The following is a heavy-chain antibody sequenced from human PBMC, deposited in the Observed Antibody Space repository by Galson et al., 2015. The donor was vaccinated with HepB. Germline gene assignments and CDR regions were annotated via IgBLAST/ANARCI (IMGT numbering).Heavy chain of an antibody. CDR3: AREDTAMGYGGYDY. J-gene: IGHJ4*02. V-gene: IGHV1-69*04. Sequence: SVKVSCKASGGTFSSYTISWVRQAPGQGLEWMGRIIPILGIANYAQKFQGRVTITADKSTSTAYMELSSLRSEDTAVYYCAREDTAMGYGGYDYWGQGTLVTVSS. CDR1: GGTFSSYT. CDR2: IIPILGIA. D-gene: IGHD5-18*01.